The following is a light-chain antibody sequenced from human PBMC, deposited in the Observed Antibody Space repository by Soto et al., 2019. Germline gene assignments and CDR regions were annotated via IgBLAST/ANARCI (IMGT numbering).Light chain of an antibody. Sequence: DIQMTQSPSSLSASVGDRVTITCRASRAIGNYVAWYQQKPGKVPQLLIYAASTLQSGVPSRFSASGSGTHFTLTISSLQPEDVSTYYCQKYNSALWTFGQGTKVEI. J-gene: IGKJ1*01. CDR2: AAS. CDR1: RAIGNY. CDR3: QKYNSALWT. V-gene: IGKV1-27*01.